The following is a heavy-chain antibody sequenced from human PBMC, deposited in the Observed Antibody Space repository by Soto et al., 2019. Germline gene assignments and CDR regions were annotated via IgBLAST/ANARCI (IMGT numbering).Heavy chain of an antibody. Sequence: SETLSLTCTVSGGSISSGGYYWSWIRQPPGKGLEWIGNIYYSENTYYNPSLKSRVTISVDTSKNQFSLRLTSVTAADTAVYYCATHPPYGPLDHWGQGTLVTVSS. D-gene: IGHD4-17*01. J-gene: IGHJ4*02. CDR3: ATHPPYGPLDH. V-gene: IGHV4-39*01. CDR1: GGSISSGGYY. CDR2: IYYSENT.